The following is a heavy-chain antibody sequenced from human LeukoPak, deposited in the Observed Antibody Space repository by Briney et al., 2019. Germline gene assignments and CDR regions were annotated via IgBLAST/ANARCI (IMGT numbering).Heavy chain of an antibody. CDR3: ARDHIGSSTMGY. J-gene: IGHJ4*02. Sequence: GGSLRLSCAASGFTFSSYSMNWVRQAPGKGLEWVSSISSSSSYIYYADSVKGRFTISRDNAKNSLYLQMNSLRAEETAVYYCARDHIGSSTMGYWGQGTLVTVS. V-gene: IGHV3-21*01. CDR1: GFTFSSYS. CDR2: ISSSSSYI. D-gene: IGHD6-13*01.